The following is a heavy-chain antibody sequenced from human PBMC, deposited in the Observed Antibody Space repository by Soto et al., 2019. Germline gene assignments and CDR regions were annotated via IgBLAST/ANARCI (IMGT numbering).Heavy chain of an antibody. D-gene: IGHD3-3*01. CDR3: TRDWNGMNV. Sequence: SPTLSLTCAISGDGVSSSSAAWNWIRQSPSRGLEWLGRTYYRSKWYNDYEESVKSRISINPDTSKNQFSLQLSSVTPEDTAVYYCTRDWNGMNVWGQGTTVTVSS. CDR2: TYYRSKWYN. CDR1: GDGVSSSSAA. V-gene: IGHV6-1*01. J-gene: IGHJ6*02.